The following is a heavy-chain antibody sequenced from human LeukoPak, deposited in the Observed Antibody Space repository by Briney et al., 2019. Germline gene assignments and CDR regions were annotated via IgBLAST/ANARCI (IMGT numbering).Heavy chain of an antibody. Sequence: GESLKISCQGFGYDFSTYWIGWVRQVPGAGLERMGIIYPADSTTHYSRSFQGQVTSSVDKSISTAYLQWSSLKASDTAMYYCACRKYYSSWSDPWGQGNLVTV. CDR1: GYDFSTYW. J-gene: IGHJ5*02. CDR2: IYPADSTT. D-gene: IGHD3-10*01. V-gene: IGHV5-51*01. CDR3: ACRKYYSSWSDP.